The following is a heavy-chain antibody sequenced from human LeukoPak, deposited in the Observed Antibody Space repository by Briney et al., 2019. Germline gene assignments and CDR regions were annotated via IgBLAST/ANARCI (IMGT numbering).Heavy chain of an antibody. V-gene: IGHV3-23*01. CDR3: AKGPISTVTTRLDY. Sequence: GGSLRLSCAASGFTFSSYAMSWVRQAPGKGLEWVSGISGSGDNTYYADSVKGRFTISRDNSKNTLYLQMNSLRAEDTAVFYCAKGPISTVTTRLDYWGQGTLVTVSS. CDR2: ISGSGDNT. J-gene: IGHJ4*02. D-gene: IGHD4-11*01. CDR1: GFTFSSYA.